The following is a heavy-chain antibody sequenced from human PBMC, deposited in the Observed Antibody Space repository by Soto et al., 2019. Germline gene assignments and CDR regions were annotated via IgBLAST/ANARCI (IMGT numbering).Heavy chain of an antibody. CDR2: IKQDGSER. CDR3: ARASTSLDV. CDR1: GFSFSSYW. Sequence: EVQLVESGGGLVQPGGSRRLSCAASGFSFSSYWMTWVRQAPGKGLEWVANIKQDGSERYYMDSVKGRFTISRDNAKNSLYLQMNSLRAEDTAVYYCARASTSLDVWGQGTTVTVSS. J-gene: IGHJ6*02. V-gene: IGHV3-7*04.